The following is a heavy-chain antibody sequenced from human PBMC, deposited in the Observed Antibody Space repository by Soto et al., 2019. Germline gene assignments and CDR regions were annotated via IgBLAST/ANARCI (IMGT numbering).Heavy chain of an antibody. D-gene: IGHD3-9*01. CDR3: ALRYFDWLLPPNYFDY. CDR1: GGSFSGYY. CDR2: INHSGST. J-gene: IGHJ4*02. Sequence: ETLSLTCAVYGGSFSGYYWSWIRHPPGKGLEWIGEINHSGSTNYNPSLKSRVTISVDTSKNQFSLKLSSVTAADTAVYYCALRYFDWLLPPNYFDYWGQGTLVTVSS. V-gene: IGHV4-34*01.